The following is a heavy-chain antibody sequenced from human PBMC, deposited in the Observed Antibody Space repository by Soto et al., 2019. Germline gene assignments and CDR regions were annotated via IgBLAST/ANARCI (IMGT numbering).Heavy chain of an antibody. V-gene: IGHV3-48*02. D-gene: IGHD6-6*01. CDR1: GFAFSNYG. Sequence: GGSLRLSCAASGFAFSNYGMNWVRQAPGKGLAWVSYISSNSATRQYADSVKGRFTISRDKAKNSLYLQMNSLRDEDTAVYYCARGGAARPDYWGQGTLVTVSS. CDR2: ISSNSATR. J-gene: IGHJ4*02. CDR3: ARGGAARPDY.